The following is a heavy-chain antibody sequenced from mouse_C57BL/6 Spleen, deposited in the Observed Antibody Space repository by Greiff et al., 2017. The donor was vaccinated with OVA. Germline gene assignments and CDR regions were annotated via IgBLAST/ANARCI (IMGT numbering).Heavy chain of an antibody. J-gene: IGHJ4*01. CDR3: TRRGHTMVTTGYAMDY. V-gene: IGHV1-15*01. D-gene: IGHD2-2*01. CDR2: IDPETGGT. Sequence: QVQLQQSGAELVRPGASVTLSCKASGYTFTDYEMHWVKQTPVHGLEWIGAIDPETGGTDYNQKFKGKAILTADKSSSTAYMELSSLTSEDSAVYYCTRRGHTMVTTGYAMDYWGHGLSVTVSS. CDR1: GYTFTDYE.